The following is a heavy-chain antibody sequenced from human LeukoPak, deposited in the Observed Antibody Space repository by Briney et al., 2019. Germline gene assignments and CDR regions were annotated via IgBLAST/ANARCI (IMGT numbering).Heavy chain of an antibody. J-gene: IGHJ4*02. CDR3: ARDWGLRLGELSLNY. CDR2: FSAYNGNT. Sequence: ASVKVSCKASGYTFTSYGISWVRQAPGQWLEWMGWFSAYNGNTNYAQKLQGRVTMTTDTSTSTAYMELRSLRSDDTAVYYCARDWGLRLGELSLNYWGQGTLVTVSS. D-gene: IGHD3-16*02. CDR1: GYTFTSYG. V-gene: IGHV1-18*01.